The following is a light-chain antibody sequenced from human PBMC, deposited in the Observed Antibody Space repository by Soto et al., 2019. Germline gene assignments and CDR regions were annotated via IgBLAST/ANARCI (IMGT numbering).Light chain of an antibody. V-gene: IGKV1-39*01. J-gene: IGKJ2*01. CDR1: QSLGRR. Sequence: DIQMTQSPSSLSASVGDRVTITCRASQSLGRRLTWYQQQAGEAPKLLIYETSNLQNGVPSRFSGSGSETDFNLTINSLQPEDFATYYCQQSFGPPYTFGQGTKLE. CDR2: ETS. CDR3: QQSFGPPYT.